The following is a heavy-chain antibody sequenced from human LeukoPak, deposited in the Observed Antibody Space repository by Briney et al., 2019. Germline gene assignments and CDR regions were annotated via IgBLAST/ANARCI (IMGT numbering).Heavy chain of an antibody. V-gene: IGHV3-33*06. D-gene: IGHD3-22*01. Sequence: GGSLRLSCAASGFTFSSYGMHWVRQAPGKGLEWVAVIWYDGSNKYYADSVKGRFTISRDNSKNTLYLQMNSLRAEDTAVYYCAKGVYYYDSSGHDYWGQGILVTVSS. J-gene: IGHJ4*02. CDR3: AKGVYYYDSSGHDY. CDR2: IWYDGSNK. CDR1: GFTFSSYG.